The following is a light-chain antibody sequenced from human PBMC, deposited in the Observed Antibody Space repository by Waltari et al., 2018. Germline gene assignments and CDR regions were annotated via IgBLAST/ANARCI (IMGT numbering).Light chain of an antibody. Sequence: EIVLTQSQATLSLSPGERATLSCRASQSVSSSLAWYQQKPGQAPRLLIIDASTRATGIPARFSGSGSGTDFTLTISSLEPEDFAVYYCQQRSNWPGYTFGQGTKLEIK. CDR1: QSVSSS. J-gene: IGKJ2*01. CDR2: DAS. V-gene: IGKV3-11*01. CDR3: QQRSNWPGYT.